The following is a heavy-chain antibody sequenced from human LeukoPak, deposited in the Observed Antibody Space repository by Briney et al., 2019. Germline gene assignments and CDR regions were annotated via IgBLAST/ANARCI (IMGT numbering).Heavy chain of an antibody. J-gene: IGHJ4*02. D-gene: IGHD6-6*01. CDR2: ISSSSSYI. Sequence: PGGSLRLSCAASGFTFSSYSMNWVRQAPGKGLEWVSSISSSSSYIYYADSVRGRFTISRDNSNNALYLQMDSLRAEDTAVYYCANWIGSSSRDYWGQGTRVTVPS. V-gene: IGHV3-21*04. CDR1: GFTFSSYS. CDR3: ANWIGSSSRDY.